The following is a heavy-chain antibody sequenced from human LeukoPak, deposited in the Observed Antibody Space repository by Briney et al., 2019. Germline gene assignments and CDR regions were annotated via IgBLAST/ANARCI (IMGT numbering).Heavy chain of an antibody. CDR3: ARAEWSNWYFDL. V-gene: IGHV3-30-3*01. CDR2: ISYDGSNK. D-gene: IGHD3-3*01. J-gene: IGHJ2*01. CDR1: GFTFSSYA. Sequence: GGSLRLSCAASGFTFSSYAMHWVRQAPGKGLEWVAVISYDGSNKYYADSVKGRFTISRDNSKNTLYLQMNSLRAEDTAVYYCARAEWSNWYFDLWGRGTLVTVSS.